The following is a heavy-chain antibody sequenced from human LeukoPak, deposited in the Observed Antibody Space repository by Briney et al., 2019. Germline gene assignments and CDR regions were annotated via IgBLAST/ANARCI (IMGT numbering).Heavy chain of an antibody. V-gene: IGHV3-66*01. CDR1: GFTVSSNY. Sequence: GGSLRLSCAASGFTVSSNYMSWVRQAPGKGLEWVSVIYSGGSTYYADSVKGRFTISRDNSKNTLYLQMNSLRAEDTAVYYCARDAGGSSPTDAFDIWGQGTMVTVSS. D-gene: IGHD1-26*01. J-gene: IGHJ3*02. CDR2: IYSGGST. CDR3: ARDAGGSSPTDAFDI.